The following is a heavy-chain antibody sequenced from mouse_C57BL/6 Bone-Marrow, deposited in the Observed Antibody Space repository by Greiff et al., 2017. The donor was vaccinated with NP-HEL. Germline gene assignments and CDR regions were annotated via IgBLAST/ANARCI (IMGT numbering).Heavy chain of an antibody. V-gene: IGHV14-4*01. J-gene: IGHJ1*03. Sequence: EVQVVESGAELVRPGASVKLSCTASGFNIKDDYMHWVKQRPEQGLEWIGWIDPENGDTEYASKFQGKATITADTSSNTAYLQLSSLTSEDTAVYYCTTELLREWYFDVWGTGTTVTVSS. D-gene: IGHD1-1*01. CDR1: GFNIKDDY. CDR3: TTELLREWYFDV. CDR2: IDPENGDT.